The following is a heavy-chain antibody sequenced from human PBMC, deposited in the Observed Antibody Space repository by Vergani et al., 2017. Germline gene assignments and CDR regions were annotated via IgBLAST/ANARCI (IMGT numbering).Heavy chain of an antibody. Sequence: QITLKESGPTLVKPTQTLTLTCTFSGFSLNTRGVSVAWIRQPPGKALDWLALIYWNDNQHYSPSLNNRVTITEDTSKNQVVLTMTNMEYVDTGTYHCVYWKTGWGPTCCFCPLYYDCYMDVWDKGTTVTVSS. CDR3: VYWKTGWGPTCCFCPLYYDCYMDV. D-gene: IGHD1-1*01. CDR1: GFSLNTRGVS. V-gene: IGHV2-5*04. CDR2: IYWNDNQ. J-gene: IGHJ6*03.